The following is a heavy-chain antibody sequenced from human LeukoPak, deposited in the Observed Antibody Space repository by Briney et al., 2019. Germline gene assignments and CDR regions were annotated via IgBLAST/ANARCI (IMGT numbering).Heavy chain of an antibody. CDR1: GYTFTDYF. V-gene: IGHV1-2*02. D-gene: IGHD6-19*01. CDR3: ARDKGPVAGTGVGSFDH. CDR2: STPKSGGT. Sequence: GASVKVSCKASGYTFTDYFIHWVRQAPGQGLEWMGWSTPKSGGTNYAQKFQGRVTITRDPSISTAYMELSSLRSDDTAVYFCARDKGPVAGTGVGSFDHWGQGTLVTVSS. J-gene: IGHJ4*02.